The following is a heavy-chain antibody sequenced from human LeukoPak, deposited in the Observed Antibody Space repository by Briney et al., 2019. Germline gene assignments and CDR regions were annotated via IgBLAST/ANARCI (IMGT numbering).Heavy chain of an antibody. CDR3: AKDPQTTVVIGYFDY. D-gene: IGHD4-17*01. Sequence: GGSLRLSCAASGFTFSSYGMSWVRQAPGKGLEWVSAISGSGGSTYYADSVKGRFTISRDNSKNTLYLQMNSLRAEDTAVYYCAKDPQTTVVIGYFDYWGQGTLVTVSS. CDR2: ISGSGGST. CDR1: GFTFSSYG. V-gene: IGHV3-23*01. J-gene: IGHJ4*02.